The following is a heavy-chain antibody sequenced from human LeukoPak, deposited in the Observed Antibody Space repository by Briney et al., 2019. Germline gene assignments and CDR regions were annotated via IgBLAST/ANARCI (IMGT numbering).Heavy chain of an antibody. V-gene: IGHV3-23*01. Sequence: GGSLRLSCAASGFTFSRYGMSWVRQAPGKGLEWVSAISGSGGSTYYADSVKGRFTISRDNAKNSLYLQMNSLRAEDTAIYFCARPYYYSSGSLPYWGQGTLVTVAS. CDR1: GFTFSRYG. D-gene: IGHD3-10*01. CDR3: ARPYYYSSGSLPY. J-gene: IGHJ4*02. CDR2: ISGSGGST.